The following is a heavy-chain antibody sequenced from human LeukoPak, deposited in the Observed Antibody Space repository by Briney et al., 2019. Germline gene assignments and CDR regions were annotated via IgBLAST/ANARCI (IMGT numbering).Heavy chain of an antibody. CDR1: GFTFSSYV. D-gene: IGHD3-22*01. Sequence: GGSLRLSCAASGFTFSSYVIHWVRQAPGKGLEWVAAISYDGSNKYYGDSVKGRFTVSRDNSKNTVYLQMNSLRAEDTAVYYCAKVHLTYYYDSSGYGFQDYWGQGTLVTVSS. J-gene: IGHJ4*02. CDR2: ISYDGSNK. CDR3: AKVHLTYYYDSSGYGFQDY. V-gene: IGHV3-30*18.